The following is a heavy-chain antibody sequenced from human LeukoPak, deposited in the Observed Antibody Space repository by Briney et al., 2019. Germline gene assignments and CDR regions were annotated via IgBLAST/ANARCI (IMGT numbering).Heavy chain of an antibody. D-gene: IGHD6-19*01. Sequence: GGSLRLSCLVSGFSFSSFGMHWVRQAPGKGLEWVAFISYDGSNNYYADSVKGRFTISRDNSKNTLYLQLSSLRPEDTAIYYCAKRGGSGWSSDYWGQGTLVTVSS. V-gene: IGHV3-30*18. CDR1: GFSFSSFG. CDR3: AKRGGSGWSSDY. CDR2: ISYDGSNN. J-gene: IGHJ4*02.